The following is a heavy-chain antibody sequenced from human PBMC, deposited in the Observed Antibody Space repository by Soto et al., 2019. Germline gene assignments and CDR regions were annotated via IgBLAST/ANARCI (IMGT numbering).Heavy chain of an antibody. Sequence: DVQLLESGGGLVQPGGSLRLSCAASGFTFSSHAMSWVRQAPGKGLEWVSAISGSAGSTYYADSVKGRFTISRDISKNTLDLQMNSVRAEDTAVYYCANYDSGGTRDAFDIWGQGTMVTVSS. J-gene: IGHJ3*02. V-gene: IGHV3-23*01. CDR2: ISGSAGST. D-gene: IGHD3-22*01. CDR3: ANYDSGGTRDAFDI. CDR1: GFTFSSHA.